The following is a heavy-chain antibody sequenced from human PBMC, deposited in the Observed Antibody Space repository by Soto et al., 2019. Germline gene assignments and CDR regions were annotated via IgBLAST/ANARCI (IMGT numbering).Heavy chain of an antibody. V-gene: IGHV4-39*02. J-gene: IGHJ4*02. CDR3: AREIGYYDSSGYDY. D-gene: IGHD3-22*01. CDR1: GGSITSSSYY. Sequence: ASETLSLTCTVSGGSITSSSYYWGWIRQPPGKGLEWIGRIYHSGSTYYNPSLKSRVTISVDTSKNQFSLKLSSVTAADTAVYYCAREIGYYDSSGYDYWGQGTLVTVSS. CDR2: IYHSGST.